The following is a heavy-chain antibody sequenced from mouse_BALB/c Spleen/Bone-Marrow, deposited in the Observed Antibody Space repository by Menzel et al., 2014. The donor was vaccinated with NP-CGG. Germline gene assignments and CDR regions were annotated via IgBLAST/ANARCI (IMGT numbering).Heavy chain of an antibody. Sequence: EVQLVESGPGLVKPSQTVSLTCTVTGISITTGYYRWSRIRQFPGNKLEWIGYIYYSGTITYNPSLTSRTTITRDTSKNQFFLEMNSLTAEDTATYYCARYGNYFDYWGQGTTLTVSS. CDR3: ARYGNYFDY. CDR1: GISITTGYYR. J-gene: IGHJ2*01. CDR2: IYYSGTI. V-gene: IGHV3-5*02. D-gene: IGHD2-1*01.